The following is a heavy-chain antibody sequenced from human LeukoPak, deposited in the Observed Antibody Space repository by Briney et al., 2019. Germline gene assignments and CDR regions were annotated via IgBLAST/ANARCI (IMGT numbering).Heavy chain of an antibody. J-gene: IGHJ4*02. D-gene: IGHD2-2*02. Sequence: PSETLSLTCTVSGGSISSYYWSWIRQPPGKGLEWIGYIYYSGSTNHNPSLKSRVTISVDTSKNQFSLNLSSVTAADTAVYYCARYHCSTTTCYNFDYWGQGILVTVSS. CDR1: GGSISSYY. CDR3: ARYHCSTTTCYNFDY. V-gene: IGHV4-59*03. CDR2: IYYSGST.